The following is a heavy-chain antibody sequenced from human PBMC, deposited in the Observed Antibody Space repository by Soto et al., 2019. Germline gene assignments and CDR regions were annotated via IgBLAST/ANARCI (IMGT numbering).Heavy chain of an antibody. CDR3: AKNTSLIVVEWFXP. Sequence: GGSLRLSCTASGFTFSNYGMSWVRQAPGKGLEWVSSISGSGGGIYYADSVRGRFTISRDNSKNTLYLQMNDLRVEDTAVYYCAKNTSLIVVEWFXPWDQGTLVTVSS. CDR1: GFTFSNYG. J-gene: IGHJ5*02. D-gene: IGHD2-15*01. V-gene: IGHV3-23*01. CDR2: ISGSGGGI.